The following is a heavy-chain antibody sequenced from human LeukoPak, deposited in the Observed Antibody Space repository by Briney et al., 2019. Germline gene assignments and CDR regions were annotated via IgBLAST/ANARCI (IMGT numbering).Heavy chain of an antibody. CDR2: ISYDGSNK. D-gene: IGHD3-22*01. CDR3: ASPLSFYDSSGYYLRY. V-gene: IGHV3-30-3*01. CDR1: GFTFSSYA. Sequence: GGSLRLSCAASGFTFSSYAMHWVRQAPGKGLEWVAVISYDGSNKYYADSVKGRFTISRDNSKNTLYLQMNSLRAEDTAVYYCASPLSFYDSSGYYLRYWGQGTLVTVSS. J-gene: IGHJ4*02.